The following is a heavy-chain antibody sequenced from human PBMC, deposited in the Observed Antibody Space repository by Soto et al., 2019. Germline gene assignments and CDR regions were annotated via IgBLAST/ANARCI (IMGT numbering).Heavy chain of an antibody. V-gene: IGHV3-74*01. D-gene: IGHD3-10*01. CDR2: ISGDGSFT. CDR1: GFTFSNYW. J-gene: IGHJ4*02. Sequence: EVQLVESGGGLVQPGGSLRLSCGASGFTFSNYWMHWVRQAPGEGLVWVARISGDGSFTRFADSVKGRFTISRDNAKNTLYLQMSCLRVDDTAVYYCARVGGGSGNFDYWGQGALVTVSS. CDR3: ARVGGGSGNFDY.